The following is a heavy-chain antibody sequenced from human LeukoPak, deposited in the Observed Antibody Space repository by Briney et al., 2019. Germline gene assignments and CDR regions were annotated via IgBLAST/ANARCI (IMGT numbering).Heavy chain of an antibody. CDR1: GFTFSSYS. D-gene: IGHD3-22*01. CDR3: ASGEYDRSGYDCDY. Sequence: GGSLRLSCAASGFTFSSYSMNWVRQAPGKGLEWVSSISSSSSYIYYADSVKGRFTISRDNAKNSLYLQMNSLRAEDTAVYYCASGEYDRSGYDCDYWGQGTLVTVSS. J-gene: IGHJ4*02. V-gene: IGHV3-21*06. CDR2: ISSSSSYI.